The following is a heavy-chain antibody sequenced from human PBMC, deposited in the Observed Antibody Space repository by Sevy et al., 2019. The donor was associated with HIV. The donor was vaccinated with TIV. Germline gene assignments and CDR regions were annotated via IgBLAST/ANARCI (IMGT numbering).Heavy chain of an antibody. D-gene: IGHD3-22*01. V-gene: IGHV3-30*18. CDR3: AKAQDGSGYSAYGMDV. CDR1: RFTFSSYG. Sequence: GGSLRLSCAASRFTFSSYGMHWVRQAPGKGLEWVEVISYDGSNKYADSVKGRFTISRDNSKNTLYLQMNSLRPEDTAVYSCAKAQDGSGYSAYGMDVWGQGTTVTVSS. J-gene: IGHJ6*02. CDR2: ISYDGSNK.